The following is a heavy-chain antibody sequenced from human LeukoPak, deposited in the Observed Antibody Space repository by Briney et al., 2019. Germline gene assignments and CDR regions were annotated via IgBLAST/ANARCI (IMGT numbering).Heavy chain of an antibody. Sequence: GGTLRLSCAVSGFTVSDNYMSWVRQAPGKGLEWVSLIYSGDTTLYADSVKGRFTISRDNAKNSLYLQMNSLRAEDTAVYYCATERAGERPRPLLSYYYMDVWGKGTTVTISS. CDR2: IYSGDTT. CDR1: GFTVSDNY. V-gene: IGHV3-53*01. CDR3: ATERAGERPRPLLSYYYMDV. J-gene: IGHJ6*03. D-gene: IGHD3-16*01.